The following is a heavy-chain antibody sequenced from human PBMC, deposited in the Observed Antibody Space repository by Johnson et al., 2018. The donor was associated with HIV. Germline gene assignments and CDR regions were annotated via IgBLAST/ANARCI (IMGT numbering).Heavy chain of an antibody. CDR3: AKARGYSSSWYLGYDAFDI. V-gene: IGHV3-9*01. J-gene: IGHJ3*02. D-gene: IGHD6-13*01. CDR1: GFTFDDYT. CDR2: ISWNSGSI. Sequence: VQLVESGGVVVQPGGSLRLSCAASGFTFDDYTMHWVRQAPGKGLEWVSGISWNSGSIGYADSVKGRFTISRDNAKNSLYLQMNSLRAEDTALYYCAKARGYSSSWYLGYDAFDIWGQGTMVTVSS.